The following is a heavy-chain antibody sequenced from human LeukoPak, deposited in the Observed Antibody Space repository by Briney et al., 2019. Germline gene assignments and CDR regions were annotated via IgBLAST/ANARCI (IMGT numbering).Heavy chain of an antibody. CDR3: ARDGLYYDSSGYSFDY. V-gene: IGHV3-48*04. CDR1: GFTFSSYS. J-gene: IGHJ4*02. D-gene: IGHD3-22*01. CDR2: ISSSSSTI. Sequence: GGSLRLSCAASGFTFSSYSMNWVRQAPGKGLEWVSYISSSSSTIYYADSVKGRFTISRDNAKNSLYLQMNSLRAEDTAVYYCARDGLYYDSSGYSFDYWGQGTLVTVSS.